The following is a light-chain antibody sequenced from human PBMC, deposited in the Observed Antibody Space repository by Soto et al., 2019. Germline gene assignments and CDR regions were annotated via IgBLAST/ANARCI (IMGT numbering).Light chain of an antibody. Sequence: DIQMTQSPSSLSASVGDRVTITCRASQDISTWLAWFRQKPGKAPELLIHDASTLQSGVPSRFSGSGTGSAFTLTISSLQPEDFGTYYCQQAKTFPFTFGQGTKVEI. V-gene: IGKV1-12*01. CDR1: QDISTW. J-gene: IGKJ2*01. CDR2: DAS. CDR3: QQAKTFPFT.